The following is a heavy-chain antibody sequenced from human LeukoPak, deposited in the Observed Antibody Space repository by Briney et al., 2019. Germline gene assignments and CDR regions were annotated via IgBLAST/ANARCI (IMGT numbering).Heavy chain of an antibody. CDR1: GGSISSYY. Sequence: SETLSLTCTVSGGSISSYYWSRIRPPAGKGLEWIGRIYTSGSTNYNPSLKSRVTMSVDTPKNQFSLKLSSVTAADTAVYCCAREGVYYGSGSRYYYYYMDVWGKGTTVTVSS. CDR2: IYTSGST. J-gene: IGHJ6*03. D-gene: IGHD3-10*01. CDR3: AREGVYYGSGSRYYYYYMDV. V-gene: IGHV4-4*07.